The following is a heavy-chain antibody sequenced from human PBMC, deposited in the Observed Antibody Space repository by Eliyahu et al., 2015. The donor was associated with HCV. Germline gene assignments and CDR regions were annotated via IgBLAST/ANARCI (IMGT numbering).Heavy chain of an antibody. V-gene: IGHV4-59*01. CDR1: GGSISSYY. Sequence: QVQLQESGPGLVKPSETLSLTCAXSGGSISSYYWSWIRQPPGKGLEWIGYIYYSGSTNYNPSLKSRVTISVDTSKNQFSLKLSSVTAADTAVYYCASTVPVYWYFDLWGRGTLVTVSS. D-gene: IGHD4-11*01. CDR2: IYYSGST. J-gene: IGHJ2*01. CDR3: ASTVPVYWYFDL.